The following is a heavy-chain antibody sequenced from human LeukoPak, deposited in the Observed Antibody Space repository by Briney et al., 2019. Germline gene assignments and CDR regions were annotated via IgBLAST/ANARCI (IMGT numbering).Heavy chain of an antibody. D-gene: IGHD2-15*01. CDR2: IDHSGNT. J-gene: IGHJ4*02. Sequence: SETLSLTCTVSGGSISGYYWSWIRQPPGKGLEWIGYIDHSGNTNYNPSLKSRVTISVDTSKNQFSLKLSSVTAADTAVYYCARPYCSGGSCYPLNFDYWGQGTLVTVSS. CDR1: GGSISGYY. CDR3: ARPYCSGGSCYPLNFDY. V-gene: IGHV4-59*08.